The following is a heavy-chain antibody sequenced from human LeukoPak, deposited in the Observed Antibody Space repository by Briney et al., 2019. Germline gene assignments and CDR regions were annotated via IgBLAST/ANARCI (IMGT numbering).Heavy chain of an antibody. Sequence: ASVKVSCKASGYTFTGYYMHWVRQAPGQGLEWMGWINPNSGGTNYAQKFQGRVTMTRDTSISTAYMELSRLRSDDTAAYYCARVPKRYYGSGYYYYMDVWGKGTTVTVSS. CDR1: GYTFTGYY. J-gene: IGHJ6*03. D-gene: IGHD3-10*01. V-gene: IGHV1-2*02. CDR3: ARVPKRYYGSGYYYYMDV. CDR2: INPNSGGT.